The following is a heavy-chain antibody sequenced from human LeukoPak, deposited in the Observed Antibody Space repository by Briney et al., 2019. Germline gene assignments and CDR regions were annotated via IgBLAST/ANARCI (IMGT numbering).Heavy chain of an antibody. CDR2: IKQDGSEK. V-gene: IGHV3-7*03. D-gene: IGHD3-3*01. CDR3: ARSVRRFNYYYYGMDV. Sequence: GGTLRLSCAASGFTLSSYWMSWVRQAPGKGLEWVANIKQDGSEKYYVDSVKGRFTISRDNAKNSLYLQMNSLRAEDTAVYYFARSVRRFNYYYYGMDVWGKGTTVTVSS. CDR1: GFTLSSYW. J-gene: IGHJ6*04.